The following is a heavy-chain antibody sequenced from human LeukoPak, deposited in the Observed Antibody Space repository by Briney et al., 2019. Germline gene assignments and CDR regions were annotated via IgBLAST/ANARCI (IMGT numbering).Heavy chain of an antibody. CDR1: GFTFSSYA. CDR3: ANWGIYRSSSVDY. V-gene: IGHV3-23*01. Sequence: GGSLRLSCAASGFTFSSYAMSWVRQAPGKGLEWVSGISGSGYSTYYADSVKGRFTISRDNSKNTLYLQMNSLRAEDTAVYYCANWGIYRSSSVDYWGQGTLVTVSS. D-gene: IGHD6-6*01. J-gene: IGHJ4*02. CDR2: ISGSGYST.